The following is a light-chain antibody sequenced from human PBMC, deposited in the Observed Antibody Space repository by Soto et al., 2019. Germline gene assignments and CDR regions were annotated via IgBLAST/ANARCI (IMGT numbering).Light chain of an antibody. CDR2: DVN. CDR1: SSDIGDYNY. J-gene: IGLJ2*01. V-gene: IGLV2-14*03. CDR3: SSYANSHIASVL. Sequence: QSALTQPASVSGSPGQSITISCTGTSSDIGDYNYVSWYQHHPGKVPKLLIYDVNNRPSGVSSRFSGSKSGNAASLTISGLQADDEADYYCSSYANSHIASVLFGGGTKLTVL.